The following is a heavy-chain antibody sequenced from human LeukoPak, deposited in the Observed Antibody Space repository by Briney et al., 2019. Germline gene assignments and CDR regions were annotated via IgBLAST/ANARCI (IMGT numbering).Heavy chain of an antibody. V-gene: IGHV3-23*01. J-gene: IGHJ4*02. D-gene: IGHD2-15*01. Sequence: GGSLRLSCAASGFTFNIYAMSWVRQAPGKGLEWVSVITGSGGNTFYADSVKGRFTISRDNSKNTLYLQMNSLRVEDTAVYYCAKGAYCSGGNCYLGDLDYWGQGTLVTVSS. CDR3: AKGAYCSGGNCYLGDLDY. CDR1: GFTFNIYA. CDR2: ITGSGGNT.